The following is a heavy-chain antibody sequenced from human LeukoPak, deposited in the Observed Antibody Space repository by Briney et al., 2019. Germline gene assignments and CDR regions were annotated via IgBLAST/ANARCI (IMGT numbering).Heavy chain of an antibody. D-gene: IGHD4-23*01. V-gene: IGHV4-59*01. CDR3: AREGHYGGKLGY. J-gene: IGHJ4*02. CDR1: GGSISSYY. CDR2: VYYSGST. Sequence: PSETLSLTCTVSGGSISSYYWSWIRQPPGKGLEWIGYVYYSGSTNYNPSLKSRVTISVDTSKNQFSLKLSSVTAADTAVYYCAREGHYGGKLGYWGQGTLVTVSS.